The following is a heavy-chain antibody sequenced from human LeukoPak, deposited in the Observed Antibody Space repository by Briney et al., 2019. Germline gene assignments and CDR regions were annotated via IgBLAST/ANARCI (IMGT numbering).Heavy chain of an antibody. J-gene: IGHJ4*02. CDR2: ISGSGGST. D-gene: IGHD5-18*01. V-gene: IGHV3-23*01. CDR1: GFTFSSYW. Sequence: QPGGSLRLSCAASGFTFSSYWMHWVRQAPGKGLEWVSAISGSGGSTYYADSVKGRFTISRDNSKNTLYLQMNSLRAEDTAVYYCAKDSELVQLLVFDYWGQGTLVTVSS. CDR3: AKDSELVQLLVFDY.